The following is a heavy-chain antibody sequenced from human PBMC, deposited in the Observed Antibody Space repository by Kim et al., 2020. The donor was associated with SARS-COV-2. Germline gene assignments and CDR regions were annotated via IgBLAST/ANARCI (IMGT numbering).Heavy chain of an antibody. J-gene: IGHJ3*01. D-gene: IGHD6-13*01. CDR1: GFTVSSYS. CDR2: IHSGDST. CDR3: ARSYSANWYDAFDV. V-gene: IGHV3-53*01. Sequence: GGSLRLSCAASGFTVSSYSMNWVRQAPGKGLEWISLIHSGDSTYYADSVKGRVTISRDNSRNKLYLQMNSLRAEDTAVYYCARSYSANWYDAFDVWGQGT.